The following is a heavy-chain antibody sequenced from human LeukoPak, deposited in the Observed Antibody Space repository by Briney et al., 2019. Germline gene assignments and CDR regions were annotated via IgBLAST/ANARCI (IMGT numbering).Heavy chain of an antibody. V-gene: IGHV3-33*01. CDR2: TWYDGSNK. D-gene: IGHD6-13*01. CDR1: GFTFSSYG. Sequence: PGGSLRLSCAASGFTFSSYGMHWVRQAPGKGLEWVAVTWYDGSNKYYADSVKGRFTISRDNSKNTLYLQMNSLRAEDTAVYYCARDSIAANFNYWGQGTLVTVSS. CDR3: ARDSIAANFNY. J-gene: IGHJ4*02.